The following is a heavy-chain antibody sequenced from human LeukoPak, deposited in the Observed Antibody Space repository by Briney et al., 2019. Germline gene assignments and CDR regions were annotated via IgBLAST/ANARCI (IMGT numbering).Heavy chain of an antibody. CDR3: AKSAGEQWLDPNFDY. Sequence: PGGSLRLSCAASGFSFSNNWMHWVRQAPGKGLVWVSRINNDGSMTHYADSVKGRFTISRDNAKNSLYLQMNSLRAEDTALYYCAKSAGEQWLDPNFDYWGQGTLVTVSS. CDR2: INNDGSMT. D-gene: IGHD6-19*01. V-gene: IGHV3-74*01. J-gene: IGHJ4*02. CDR1: GFSFSNNW.